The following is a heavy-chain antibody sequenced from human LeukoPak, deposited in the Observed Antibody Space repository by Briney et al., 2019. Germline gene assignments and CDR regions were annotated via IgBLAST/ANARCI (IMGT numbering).Heavy chain of an antibody. CDR2: ISSSASTI. D-gene: IGHD5-18*01. V-gene: IGHV3-48*03. CDR3: AKGQLWLSGY. Sequence: PGGSLRLSCAASGFTFSSYEMSWVRQAPGKGLEWVSYISSSASTILYADSVKGRFTISRDNSKNTLYLQMNSLRAEDTAVYYCAKGQLWLSGYWGQGTLVTVSS. CDR1: GFTFSSYE. J-gene: IGHJ4*02.